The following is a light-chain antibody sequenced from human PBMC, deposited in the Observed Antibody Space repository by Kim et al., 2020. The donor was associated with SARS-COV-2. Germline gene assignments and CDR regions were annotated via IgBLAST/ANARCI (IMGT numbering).Light chain of an antibody. Sequence: GHSVNISCTGTSSDVGRYEFVSWYHQHPGTPPKLIISDVTERPSVVPDRFSGSKSGYTTSLTISGLQAEDDADYYCCSYAGSYTYVFGTGTKVTVL. CDR3: CSYAGSYTYV. CDR1: SSDVGRYEF. CDR2: DVT. V-gene: IGLV2-11*01. J-gene: IGLJ1*01.